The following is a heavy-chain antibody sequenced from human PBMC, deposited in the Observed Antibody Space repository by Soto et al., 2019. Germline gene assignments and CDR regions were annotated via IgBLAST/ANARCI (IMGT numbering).Heavy chain of an antibody. Sequence: PGGSLRLSCATSGFILSDCAMNWVRQAPGKGLEWVSYVSGSSGGIYYADSVKGRFTISRDNSKNTLYLQMNSLRAEDTAVYYCAKDLEAAGTFHRWGCDYWGQGTLVTVSS. CDR2: VSGSSGGI. D-gene: IGHD6-13*01. CDR1: GFILSDCA. CDR3: AKDLEAAGTFHRWGCDY. V-gene: IGHV3-23*01. J-gene: IGHJ4*02.